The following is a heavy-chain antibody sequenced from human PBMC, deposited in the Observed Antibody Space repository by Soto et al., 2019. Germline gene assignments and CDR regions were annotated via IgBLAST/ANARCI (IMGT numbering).Heavy chain of an antibody. CDR1: GFTFSSYS. Sequence: VGSLRLSCAASGFTFSSYSMNWVSQAPGKGLEWVSSISSSSSYIYYADSVKGRFTISRDNAKNSLYLQMNSLRAEDTAVYYCARGGGYSYGYYYYGMDVWGQGTTVTVSS. CDR2: ISSSSSYI. CDR3: ARGGGYSYGYYYYGMDV. V-gene: IGHV3-21*01. J-gene: IGHJ6*02. D-gene: IGHD5-18*01.